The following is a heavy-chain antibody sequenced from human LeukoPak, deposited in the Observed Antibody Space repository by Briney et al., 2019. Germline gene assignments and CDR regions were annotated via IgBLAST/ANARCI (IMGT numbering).Heavy chain of an antibody. CDR1: GGSISSYY. J-gene: IGHJ6*03. Sequence: SETLSLTCTVSGGSISSYYWSWIRQPAGKGLEWIGRIYTSGSTNYNPSLKSRVTMSVDTSKNQFSLKLSSVTAADTAVYYCARVEEGYGSGRRGNFYYYYMDVWGKGTTVTISS. CDR2: IYTSGST. CDR3: ARVEEGYGSGRRGNFYYYYMDV. D-gene: IGHD3-10*01. V-gene: IGHV4-4*07.